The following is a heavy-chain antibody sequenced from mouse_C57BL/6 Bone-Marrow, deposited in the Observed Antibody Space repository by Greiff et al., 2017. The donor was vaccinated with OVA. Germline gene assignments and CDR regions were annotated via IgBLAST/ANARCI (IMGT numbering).Heavy chain of an antibody. CDR3: ARQSSYDYEDY. D-gene: IGHD2-4*01. Sequence: EVKLVESGGGLVKPGGSLKLSCAASGFTFSDYGMHWVRLAPEKGLEWVAYISSGSSTIYYADTVKGRFTISRANAKNTLFLQMTSLRSEDTAMYYCARQSSYDYEDYWGQGTTLTVSS. V-gene: IGHV5-17*01. CDR2: ISSGSSTI. J-gene: IGHJ2*01. CDR1: GFTFSDYG.